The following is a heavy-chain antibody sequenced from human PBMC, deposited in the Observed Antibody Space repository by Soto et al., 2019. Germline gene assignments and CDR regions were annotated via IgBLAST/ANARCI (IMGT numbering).Heavy chain of an antibody. V-gene: IGHV1-24*01. CDR2: FDPEDGET. J-gene: IGHJ5*02. Sequence: ASVKVSCKVSGYTLTELSMHWVRQAPGKGLEWMGGFDPEDGETIYAQKFQGRVTMTEDTSTDTAYMERSSLRSEDTAVYYCATVHLRYGYPSWFDPWGQGTLVTVSS. D-gene: IGHD5-18*01. CDR3: ATVHLRYGYPSWFDP. CDR1: GYTLTELS.